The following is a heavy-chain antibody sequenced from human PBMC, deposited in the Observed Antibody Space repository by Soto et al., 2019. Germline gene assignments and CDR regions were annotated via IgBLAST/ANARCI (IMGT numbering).Heavy chain of an antibody. CDR3: ARGGYSGYDDLGYMDV. V-gene: IGHV1-8*01. J-gene: IGHJ6*03. D-gene: IGHD5-12*01. Sequence: QVQLVQSGAEVKKPGASVKVSCKASGYTFTSYDINWVRQATGQGLEWMGWMNPNSGNTGYAQKFQGRVTMTRNTSISTAYRGLSSLRSEDTAVYYCARGGYSGYDDLGYMDVWGKGTTVTVSS. CDR1: GYTFTSYD. CDR2: MNPNSGNT.